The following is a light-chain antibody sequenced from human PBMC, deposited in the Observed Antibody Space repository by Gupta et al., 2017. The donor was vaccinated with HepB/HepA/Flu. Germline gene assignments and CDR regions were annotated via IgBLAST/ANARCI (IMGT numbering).Light chain of an antibody. CDR2: CAS. CDR1: QSVSSN. J-gene: IGKJ4*01. CDR3: QQYNNWPLT. Sequence: DIVMTQSAATLSVSPGERATLSCRASQSVSSNLAWYQQKPGQAPRPLIYCASTRATGIPARFSGSGSGTEFTLTISSLQSEDFAVYYCQQYNNWPLTLGGGTKVEIK. V-gene: IGKV3-15*01.